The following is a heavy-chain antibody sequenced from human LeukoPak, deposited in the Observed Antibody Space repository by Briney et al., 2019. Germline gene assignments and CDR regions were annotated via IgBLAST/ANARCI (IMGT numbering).Heavy chain of an antibody. CDR1: GFTFSSYS. J-gene: IGHJ6*02. CDR2: ISSSSGTM. D-gene: IGHD3-10*01. CDR3: ARDRYYGSGSYELGMDV. Sequence: PGGSLRLSCAASGFTFSSYSMNWVRQAPGKGLEWVSYISSSSGTMTYADSVKGRFTISRDNAKNSLSLQMNSLRDEDTAVYYCARDRYYGSGSYELGMDVWSQGTTVTVSS. V-gene: IGHV3-48*02.